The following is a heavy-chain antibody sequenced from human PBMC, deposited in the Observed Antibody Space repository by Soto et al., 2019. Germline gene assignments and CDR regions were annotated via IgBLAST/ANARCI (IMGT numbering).Heavy chain of an antibody. CDR3: ARAQTAMDLYKWFDP. J-gene: IGHJ5*02. Sequence: SETLSLTCTVSGGSISSGGYYWSWIRQHPGKGLEWIGYIYYSGSTYYNPSLKSRVTISVDTSKNQFSLKLSSVTAADTAVYYCARAQTAMDLYKWFDPWGQGTLVTVSS. CDR1: GGSISSGGYY. D-gene: IGHD5-18*01. V-gene: IGHV4-31*03. CDR2: IYYSGST.